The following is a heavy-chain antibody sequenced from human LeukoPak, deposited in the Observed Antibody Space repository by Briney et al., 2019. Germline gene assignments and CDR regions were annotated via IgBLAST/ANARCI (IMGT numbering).Heavy chain of an antibody. CDR2: VHYSGNT. D-gene: IGHD3-10*02. J-gene: IGHJ4*03. Sequence: PSETLSLTCTVSGGPLRSSTYYWGWIRQPPGKGLEWIGAVHYSGNTDYNPSLKSRVTMTVDTSKNLFSLNLNSVAAADPAVYYCARHFVRGLLDMDTGGPGTRVPVPSPSPRGPSTL. V-gene: IGHV4-39*01. CDR3: ARHFVRGLLDMDTGGPGTRVPVPSPSP. CDR1: GGPLRSSTYY.